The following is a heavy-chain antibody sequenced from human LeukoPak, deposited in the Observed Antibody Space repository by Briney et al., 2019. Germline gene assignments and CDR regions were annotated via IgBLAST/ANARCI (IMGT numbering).Heavy chain of an antibody. V-gene: IGHV1-18*01. CDR3: ARGYSYGSDYYYGMDV. J-gene: IGHJ6*02. Sequence: GASVKVSCKASGYTFSIYGVSWVRQAPGQGLEWVAWISAYNGNTNYAQKFQGRVTMTTDTSTSTAYMELRSLRSDDTAVYYCARGYSYGSDYYYGMDVWGQGTTVTVSS. CDR1: GYTFSIYG. D-gene: IGHD5-18*01. CDR2: ISAYNGNT.